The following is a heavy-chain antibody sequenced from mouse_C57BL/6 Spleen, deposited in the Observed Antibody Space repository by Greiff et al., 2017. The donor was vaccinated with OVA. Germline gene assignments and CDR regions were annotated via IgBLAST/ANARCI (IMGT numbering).Heavy chain of an antibody. CDR3: ACYAMDY. CDR2: INPNNGGT. V-gene: IGHV1-26*01. Sequence: EVQLQQPGPELVKPGASVKISCKASGYTFTDYYMNWVKQSHGKSLEWIGDINPNNGGTSYNQKFKGKATLTVDKSSSTAYMELRSLTSEDSAVYYCACYAMDYWGQGTSVTVSS. J-gene: IGHJ4*01. CDR1: GYTFTDYY.